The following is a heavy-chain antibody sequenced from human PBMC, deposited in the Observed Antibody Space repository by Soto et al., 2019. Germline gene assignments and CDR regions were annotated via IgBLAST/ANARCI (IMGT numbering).Heavy chain of an antibody. J-gene: IGHJ2*01. D-gene: IGHD2-2*02. CDR3: ARSTIPRSQPPRGFFDL. CDR1: GGTFSKSG. V-gene: IGHV1-69*01. CDR2: SMPTSGRP. Sequence: QVQLVQSGAEVKTPGSSVKVSCKASGGTFSKSGISWVRQAPGRGLECMGVSMPTSGRPDYAQTFQGIVILTAGESNSTAYMGLSGLTAEDTAVYYCARSTIPRSQPPRGFFDLWGRGTLLTVAS.